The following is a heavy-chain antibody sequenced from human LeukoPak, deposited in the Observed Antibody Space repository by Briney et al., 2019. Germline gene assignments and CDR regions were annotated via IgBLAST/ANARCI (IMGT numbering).Heavy chain of an antibody. CDR3: VKRALTSHFDY. Sequence: GGSLRLSCSASGFIFNTFGMNWVRQAPGKGLEWVSSITSTTTYTYYADSVKGRFTISRDNAKNSLFLQMNSLRAEDTAVYYCVKRALTSHFDYWGQGTLVTVSS. V-gene: IGHV3-21*01. CDR2: ITSTTTYT. CDR1: GFIFNTFG. J-gene: IGHJ4*02.